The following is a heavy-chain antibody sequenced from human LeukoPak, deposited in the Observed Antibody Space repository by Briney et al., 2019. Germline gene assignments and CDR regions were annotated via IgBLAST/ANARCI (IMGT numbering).Heavy chain of an antibody. J-gene: IGHJ4*02. CDR3: ARVTYSTSPTPFDY. CDR1: GFTFSRYT. D-gene: IGHD6-6*01. CDR2: ISSSGSAI. V-gene: IGHV3-48*01. Sequence: GGSLRLSCAASGFTFSRYTMFWVRQAPEKGLEWISYISSSGSAIYYADSVKGRFTISRDNAKNSLYLQMNSLRAEDTAVYYCARVTYSTSPTPFDYWGQGTPVTVSS.